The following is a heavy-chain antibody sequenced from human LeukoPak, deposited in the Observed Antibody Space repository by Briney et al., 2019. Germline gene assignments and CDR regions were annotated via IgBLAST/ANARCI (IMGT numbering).Heavy chain of an antibody. V-gene: IGHV3-30*02. D-gene: IGHD6-19*01. CDR3: AKVGRSSGWYSDWFDP. CDR1: GFTFSSYG. Sequence: PGGSLRLSCAASGFTFSSYGMHWVRQAPGKGLEWVAFIRYDGSNKYYADSVKGRFTISRDNSKNTLYLQMNSLRAEDTAVYYCAKVGRSSGWYSDWFDPWGQGTLVTVSS. J-gene: IGHJ5*02. CDR2: IRYDGSNK.